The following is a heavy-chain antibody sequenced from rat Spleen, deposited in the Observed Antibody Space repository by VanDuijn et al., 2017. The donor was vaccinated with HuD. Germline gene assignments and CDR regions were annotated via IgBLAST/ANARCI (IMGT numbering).Heavy chain of an antibody. V-gene: IGHV5-29*01. CDR3: TTAGRDWYFDF. CDR2: SSFDGSST. J-gene: IGHJ1*01. D-gene: IGHD1-11*01. CDR1: GFTFSNYG. Sequence: EVQLVESGGGLVQPGRSLKLSCAASGFTFSNYGMSWVRQAPAKGLEWIATSSFDGSSTYYRDSVKGRFTISRNNAKSTLYLQMDSLRSEDTATYYCTTAGRDWYFDFWGPGTMVTVSS.